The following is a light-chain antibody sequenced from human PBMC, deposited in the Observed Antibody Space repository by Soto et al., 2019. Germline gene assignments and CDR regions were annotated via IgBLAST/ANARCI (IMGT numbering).Light chain of an antibody. CDR3: QQSYSTPLT. Sequence: DIQMTQSPSTLSGSVGDRVTITCRASQTIISWLSWYHHKPGKAPKLLIDSASSFQSVVPSRFSGSGSGTDFTLTISSLQPEDFATYYCQQSYSTPLTFGGGTKVDIK. V-gene: IGKV1-39*01. CDR2: SAS. CDR1: QTIISW. J-gene: IGKJ4*01.